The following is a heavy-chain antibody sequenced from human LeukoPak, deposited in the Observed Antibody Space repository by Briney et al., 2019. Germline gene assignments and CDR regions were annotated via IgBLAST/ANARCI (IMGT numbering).Heavy chain of an antibody. CDR3: ARGDEDRLFDY. V-gene: IGHV1-18*01. CDR2: ISAYNDNT. J-gene: IGHJ4*02. CDR1: GYTFTTYG. Sequence: ASVKVSCKTSGYTFTTYGISWVRQAPGQGLEWMGWISAYNDNTNFAQSLQDRVTMTTDRSTSTAFMELRSLTSDDTAVYYCARGDEDRLFDYWGQGTQVTVSS.